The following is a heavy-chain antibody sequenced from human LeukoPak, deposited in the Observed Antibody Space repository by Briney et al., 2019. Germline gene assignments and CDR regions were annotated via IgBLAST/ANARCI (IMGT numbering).Heavy chain of an antibody. CDR1: GFTFSSYA. Sequence: GGSLRLSCAASGFTFSSYAMSWVRQAPGKGLEWVSAISGSGGSTYYADSVKGRFTISRDNSKNMLNLHMKSLRAEDTAVYYCAKDWNYYDSSGNYYFDYWGQGTLVTVSS. CDR2: ISGSGGST. J-gene: IGHJ4*02. CDR3: AKDWNYYDSSGNYYFDY. V-gene: IGHV3-23*01. D-gene: IGHD3-22*01.